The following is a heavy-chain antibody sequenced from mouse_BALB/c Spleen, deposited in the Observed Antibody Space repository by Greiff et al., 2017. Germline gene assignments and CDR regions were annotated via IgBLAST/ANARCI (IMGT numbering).Heavy chain of an antibody. Sequence: VQRVESGPGLVAPSQSLSITCTVSGFSLTSYGVHWVRQPPGKGLEWLGVICAGGSTNYNSALMSRLSISKDNSKSQVFLKMNSLQTDDTAMYYSARESYRYDFDYWGQGTTLTVSS. CDR2: ICAGGST. CDR3: ARESYRYDFDY. D-gene: IGHD2-14*01. V-gene: IGHV2-9*02. J-gene: IGHJ2*01. CDR1: GFSLTSYG.